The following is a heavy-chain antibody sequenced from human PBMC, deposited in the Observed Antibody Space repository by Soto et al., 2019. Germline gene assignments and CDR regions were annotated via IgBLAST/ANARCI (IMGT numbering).Heavy chain of an antibody. D-gene: IGHD2-21*02. CDR2: IIPIFPTP. Sequence: SVKVSCKASGGTFGNSAISWVRQAPGQGLEWMGGIIPIFPTPDYAQKFQGRVRITADESTSTAYMELTSLRSEDTAVYYCARSIVVVTALDYWGQGTLVTVSS. J-gene: IGHJ4*02. CDR1: GGTFGNSA. V-gene: IGHV1-69*13. CDR3: ARSIVVVTALDY.